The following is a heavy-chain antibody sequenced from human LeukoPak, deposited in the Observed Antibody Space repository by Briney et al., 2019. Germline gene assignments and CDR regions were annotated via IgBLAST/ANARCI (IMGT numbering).Heavy chain of an antibody. CDR1: GFTFSSYS. D-gene: IGHD6-19*01. CDR2: ISSSSSYI. V-gene: IGHV3-21*01. Sequence: GGSLRLSCGASGFTFSSYSMNWVRQAPGKGLEWVSSISSSSSYIYYADSVKGRFTISRDNAKNSLYLQMNSLRAEDTAVYYCARDSSGWYYFDYWGQGTLVTVSS. CDR3: ARDSSGWYYFDY. J-gene: IGHJ4*02.